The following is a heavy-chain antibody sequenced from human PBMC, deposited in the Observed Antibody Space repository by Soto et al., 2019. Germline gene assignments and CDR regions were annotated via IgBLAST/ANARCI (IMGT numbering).Heavy chain of an antibody. Sequence: SVKVSCKASGGTFSSYAISWVRQAPGQGLGWMGGIIPIFGTANYAQKFQGRVTITADESTSTAYMELSSLRSEDTAVYYCAREEACSGGSCPIPLDYWGQGTLVTVSS. CDR1: GGTFSSYA. D-gene: IGHD2-15*01. CDR3: AREEACSGGSCPIPLDY. J-gene: IGHJ4*02. V-gene: IGHV1-69*13. CDR2: IIPIFGTA.